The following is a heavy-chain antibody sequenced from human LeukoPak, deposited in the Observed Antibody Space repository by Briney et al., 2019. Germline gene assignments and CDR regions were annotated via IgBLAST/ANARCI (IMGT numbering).Heavy chain of an antibody. J-gene: IGHJ4*02. Sequence: GGSLRLSCAAPGFTVSSNYMSWVRQAPGKGLEGVGRIYSKTDGGAIDYVVPGKGRFTISRDDSKNMLYLQMNSLRTEDTAVYYCTTYYESGGIWGRVDYWGQGTLVIVSS. D-gene: IGHD2-15*01. CDR1: GFTVSSNY. CDR3: TTYYESGGIWGRVDY. CDR2: IYSKTDGGAI. V-gene: IGHV3-15*05.